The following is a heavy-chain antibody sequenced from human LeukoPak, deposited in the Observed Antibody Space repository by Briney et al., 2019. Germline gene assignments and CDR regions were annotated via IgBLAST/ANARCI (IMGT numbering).Heavy chain of an antibody. D-gene: IGHD1-7*01. CDR1: GFTFSTYW. CDR2: IKQDGSDK. CDR3: AREGAGTFDY. Sequence: LPGGSLRLSCAASGFTFSTYWMSRIRQAPGKGLEWVANIKQDGSDKYYVDSVKGRFTISRDNAKNSLYLQMNSLRAEDTAVYYCAREGAGTFDYWGQGTLVTVSS. J-gene: IGHJ4*02. V-gene: IGHV3-7*04.